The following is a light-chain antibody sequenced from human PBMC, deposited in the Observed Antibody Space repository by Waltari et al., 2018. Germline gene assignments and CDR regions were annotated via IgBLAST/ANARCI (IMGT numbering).Light chain of an antibody. CDR2: GAS. CDR1: QSVSSN. J-gene: IGKJ4*01. Sequence: EIVMTQSPATLSVSPGERATLSCRASQSVSSNLAWYQQKPGQAPRLLIYGASTRATRISARFSGSGFGTDFTLTISSLQAEYFAVYYCQQYNNWPPLTFGGGTKVEIK. V-gene: IGKV3-15*01. CDR3: QQYNNWPPLT.